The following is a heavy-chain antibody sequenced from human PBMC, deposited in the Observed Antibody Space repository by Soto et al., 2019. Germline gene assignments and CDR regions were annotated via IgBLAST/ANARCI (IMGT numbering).Heavy chain of an antibody. CDR3: FTESYSTMIVVRSDY. CDR2: IKRKTDGGTT. V-gene: IGHV3-15*07. D-gene: IGHD3-22*01. J-gene: IGHJ4*01. Sequence: RRVIKKRMEWVGRIKRKTDGGTTDFSATVKGRFAISRDDSKNMVYLQMNSLKTEDTGIYYFFTESYSTMIVVRSDYWGQGTLATVSS.